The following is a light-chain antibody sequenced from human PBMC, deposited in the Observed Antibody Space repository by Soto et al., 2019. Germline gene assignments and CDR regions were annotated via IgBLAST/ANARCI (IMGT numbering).Light chain of an antibody. CDR1: ESIANN. J-gene: IGKJ1*01. V-gene: IGKV3D-15*01. Sequence: DILMTQSPATVSVSLGDSVSLSCRANESIANNLAWYQQKPGQPPRLLIYSASTRAPGIPARVSGGGSGTQFSFTISSLQSEDFALYYCHPYNEWPRGTFGPGTKVEV. CDR3: HPYNEWPRGT. CDR2: SAS.